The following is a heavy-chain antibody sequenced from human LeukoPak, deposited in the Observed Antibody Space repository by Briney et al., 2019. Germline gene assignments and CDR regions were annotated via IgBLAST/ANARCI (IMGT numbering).Heavy chain of an antibody. CDR3: ARQTGYYYDSSGYLDWFHP. CDR1: GGSISSSSYY. Sequence: SETLSLTCTVSGGSISSSSYYWGWIRQPPGKGLEWIGSIYYSGSTYYNPSLKSRVTISVDTSKNQFSLKLSSVTAADTAVYYCARQTGYYYDSSGYLDWFHPWGQGTLVTVSS. CDR2: IYYSGST. V-gene: IGHV4-39*01. D-gene: IGHD3-22*01. J-gene: IGHJ5*02.